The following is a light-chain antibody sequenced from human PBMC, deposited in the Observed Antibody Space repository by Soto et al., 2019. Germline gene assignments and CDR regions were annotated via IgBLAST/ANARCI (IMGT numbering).Light chain of an antibody. CDR2: GAS. CDR1: QSVSSSD. V-gene: IGKV3-20*01. J-gene: IGKJ2*01. Sequence: EIVLTQYPGTLSLSPGERATLSCMASQSVSSSDLAWYQHKPGHAPRLLLYGASSRATGIPDRLSGSGSGTDYTLTSSRREPEDFAVYYCQRYWSSALTWGQGPKLEIK. CDR3: QRYWSSALT.